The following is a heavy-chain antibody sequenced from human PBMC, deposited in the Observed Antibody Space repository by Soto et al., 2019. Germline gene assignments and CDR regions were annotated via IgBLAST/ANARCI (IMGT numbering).Heavy chain of an antibody. CDR1: GYTFTSYG. D-gene: IGHD3-22*01. CDR3: ARASLRDYYDSSGYYQPSDY. J-gene: IGHJ4*02. V-gene: IGHV1-18*01. CDR2: ISAYNGNT. Sequence: SVKVSCKASGYTFTSYGISWVRQAPGQGLEWMGWISAYNGNTNYAQKLQGRVTMTTDTSTSTAYMELRSLRSDDTAVYYCARASLRDYYDSSGYYQPSDYWGQGTLVTSPQ.